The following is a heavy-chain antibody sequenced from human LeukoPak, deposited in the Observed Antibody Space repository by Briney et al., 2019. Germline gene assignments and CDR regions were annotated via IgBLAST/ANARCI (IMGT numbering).Heavy chain of an antibody. CDR2: IYYSGST. CDR1: GGSISSSSYY. J-gene: IGHJ6*03. V-gene: IGHV4-39*07. CDR3: ARGGPPGYYYDYYMDV. Sequence: PSETLSLTCTVSGGSISSSSYYWGWIRQPPGTGLEWIGSIYYSGSTYYNPSLKSRVTISVDTSKNQFSLKLSSVTAPDTAVYFCARGGPPGYYYDYYMDVWGKGTTVTISS.